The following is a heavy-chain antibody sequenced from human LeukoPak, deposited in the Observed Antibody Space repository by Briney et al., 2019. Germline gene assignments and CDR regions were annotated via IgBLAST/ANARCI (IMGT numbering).Heavy chain of an antibody. Sequence: PSETLSLTCTLSGGSISQYYGSWIRQPPGKGPEWIGYVYRSGDTNYTPSLKSRVTISVDTSMNHFSLNLTSVTAADTAVYHCARVKDFAYSFFDLWGRGTLVTVSS. CDR3: ARVKDFAYSFFDL. V-gene: IGHV4-59*01. J-gene: IGHJ2*01. CDR2: VYRSGDT. CDR1: GGSISQYY.